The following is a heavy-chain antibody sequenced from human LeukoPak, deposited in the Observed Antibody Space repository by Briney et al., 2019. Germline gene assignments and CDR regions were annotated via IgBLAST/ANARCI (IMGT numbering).Heavy chain of an antibody. Sequence: SETLSLTCTVSGGSISSSNYYWGWIRQPPGKGLEWIGSIYYSGSTYYNPSLKSRVTISVDTSKNQFSLKLSSVTAADTAVYYCARQARYYDSSGQVDYWGQGTLVTVSS. J-gene: IGHJ4*02. CDR2: IYYSGST. CDR3: ARQARYYDSSGQVDY. V-gene: IGHV4-39*07. D-gene: IGHD3-22*01. CDR1: GGSISSSNYY.